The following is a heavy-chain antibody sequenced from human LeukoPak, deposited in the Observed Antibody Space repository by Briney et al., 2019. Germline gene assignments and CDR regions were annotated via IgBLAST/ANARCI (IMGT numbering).Heavy chain of an antibody. CDR1: GFTFSSYA. CDR2: ISYDGSNK. D-gene: IGHD6-25*01. Sequence: PGGSLRLSCAASGFTFSSYAMHWVRQAPGKGLEWVAVISYDGSNKYYADSVKGRFTISRDNSKNTLYLQMNSLRAEDTAVYYCARVTAAGDYWGQGTLVTVSS. V-gene: IGHV3-30-3*01. CDR3: ARVTAAGDY. J-gene: IGHJ4*02.